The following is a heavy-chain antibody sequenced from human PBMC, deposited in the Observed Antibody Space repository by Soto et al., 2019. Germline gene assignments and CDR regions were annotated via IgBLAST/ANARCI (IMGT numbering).Heavy chain of an antibody. CDR3: ARGESVVGDY. J-gene: IGHJ4*02. Sequence: PSETLSLTCTVSGDSTSSLYWSWIRQPPGKGLEWIGYIYYSGSINYNPSLKSRVTISVDPSKNQFSLRLSSVTAADTAVYYCARGESVVGDYWGQGTLVTVSS. CDR1: GDSTSSLY. V-gene: IGHV4-59*01. D-gene: IGHD2-15*01. CDR2: IYYSGSI.